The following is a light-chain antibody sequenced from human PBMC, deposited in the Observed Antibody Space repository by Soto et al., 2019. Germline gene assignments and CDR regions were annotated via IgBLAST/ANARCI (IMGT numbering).Light chain of an antibody. J-gene: IGLJ1*01. V-gene: IGLV2-14*01. CDR2: EVS. CDR3: GSYRSSSTPYV. Sequence: HSVLTQPASVSGSPGQSITISCTGTSSDVGGYNYVSWYQQHPGKAPKLMIYEVSNRPSGVSNRFSGSKSGNTASLTISGLQAEDEADYYCGSYRSSSTPYVFGTGTKLTVL. CDR1: SSDVGGYNY.